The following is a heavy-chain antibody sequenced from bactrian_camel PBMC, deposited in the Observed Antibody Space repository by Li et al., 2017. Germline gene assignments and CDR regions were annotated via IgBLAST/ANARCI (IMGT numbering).Heavy chain of an antibody. V-gene: IGHV3S53*01. D-gene: IGHD3*01. J-gene: IGHJ4*01. CDR3: AADSWDYCTGADGVWPSVRSY. CDR1: GGPKLTFC. Sequence: HVQLVESGGGSVQSGRSLILSCKVTGGPKLTFCMGWFRQAPGKEREAVAVIDMDGKINYAASVKGRFTVSEDKDKDTLYLDMTSLTPEDTAMYYCAADSWDYCTGADGVWPSVRSYRGQGTQVTVS. CDR2: IDMDGKI.